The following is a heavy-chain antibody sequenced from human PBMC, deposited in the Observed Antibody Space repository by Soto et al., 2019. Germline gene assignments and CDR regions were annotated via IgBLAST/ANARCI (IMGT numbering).Heavy chain of an antibody. CDR2: INSDGSTT. V-gene: IGHV3-74*01. J-gene: IGHJ4*02. CDR1: GFTFSNSW. CDR3: ARDRSYTTDY. Sequence: LRLSCAASGFTFSNSWMHWVRQAPGKGLVWVSYINSDGSTTTYADSVKGRFTISRDNAKNTVYLQITSLAAEDTAVYYCARDRSYTTDYWGQGTLVTVS. D-gene: IGHD1-26*01.